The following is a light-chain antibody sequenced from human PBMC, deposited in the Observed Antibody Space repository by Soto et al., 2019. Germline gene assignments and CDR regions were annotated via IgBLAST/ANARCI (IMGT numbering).Light chain of an antibody. CDR2: GST. J-gene: IGLJ1*01. CDR3: QSYDSGLTGYV. V-gene: IGLV1-40*01. CDR1: SSNIGAGYD. Sequence: QSVLTQPPSVSGAPGQTVTISCAGTSSNIGAGYDVHWYQHLSGRAPKLLMYGSTYRPSGVPDRFSGSKSGTSASLAITALPAEDEADYYCQSYDSGLTGYVFGTGTKLTVL.